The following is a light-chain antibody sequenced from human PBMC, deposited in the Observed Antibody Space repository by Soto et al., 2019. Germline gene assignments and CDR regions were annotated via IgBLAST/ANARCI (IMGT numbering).Light chain of an antibody. V-gene: IGKV3-20*01. Sequence: EIVLTQSPDTLSLSPGERATLSCRASQSVTSNLVWCQQRPGQAPRLLIYGASTRAAGIPDRFSGSGSGTDFTLTITRLEPEDSAVYFCQQYTGPPTTFGQGTRLEIK. CDR3: QQYTGPPTT. J-gene: IGKJ5*01. CDR1: QSVTSN. CDR2: GAS.